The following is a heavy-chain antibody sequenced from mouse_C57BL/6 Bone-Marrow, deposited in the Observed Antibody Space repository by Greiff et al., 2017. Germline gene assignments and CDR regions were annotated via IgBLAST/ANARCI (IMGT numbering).Heavy chain of an antibody. Sequence: EVKLMESGGGLVKPGGSLKLSCAASGFTFSSYAMSWVRQTPEKRLEWVATISDGGSYTYYPDNVKGRFTISRDNAKNNLYLQMSHLKSEDTAMYYCARDRVTGTGYAMDYWGQGTSVTVSS. V-gene: IGHV5-4*01. D-gene: IGHD4-1*01. J-gene: IGHJ4*01. CDR2: ISDGGSYT. CDR3: ARDRVTGTGYAMDY. CDR1: GFTFSSYA.